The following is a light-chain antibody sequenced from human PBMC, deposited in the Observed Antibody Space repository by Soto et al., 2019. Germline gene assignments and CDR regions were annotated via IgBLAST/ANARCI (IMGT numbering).Light chain of an antibody. V-gene: IGKV3-20*01. CDR2: GAS. CDR1: QSVSSGY. J-gene: IGKJ2*01. CDR3: QQYGTSLYT. Sequence: EIVLTQFPGTLSLSPGGRATLSCRASQSVSSGYLAWYQQKRGQAPRLLIYGASSRATGIPDRFSGSGSGTDFTLTISRLEPEDFAVYYCQQYGTSLYTFGQGTKLEIK.